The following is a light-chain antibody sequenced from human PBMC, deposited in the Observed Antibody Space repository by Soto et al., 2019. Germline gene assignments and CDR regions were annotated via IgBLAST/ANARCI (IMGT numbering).Light chain of an antibody. V-gene: IGKV1-33*01. J-gene: IGKJ3*01. CDR1: QDIRNY. CDR3: QQDDALPPT. CDR2: DTA. Sequence: DIQMTQSPSSLSASVGDRVTITCQASQDIRNYLNWYQQKPGKAPKLLIYDTASLKTGVPSRFSGRGFGTYFSLTISSLQPEDIATYYCQQDDALPPTFGPGTKVDIK.